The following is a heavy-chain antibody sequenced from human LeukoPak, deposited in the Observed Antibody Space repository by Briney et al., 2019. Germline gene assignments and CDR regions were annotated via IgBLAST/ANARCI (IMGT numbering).Heavy chain of an antibody. J-gene: IGHJ4*02. CDR1: RFTFSSYW. V-gene: IGHV3-7*01. Sequence: GGSLRLSCAASRFTFSSYWMSWVRPAPGKGREWVANIKQDGTEKYYVDSVKGRFTISRDNAKNSLYLQMNSLRAEDTAVYYCARDGSVSWDFGYWGQGTLVTVSS. CDR2: IKQDGTEK. D-gene: IGHD1-26*01. CDR3: ARDGSVSWDFGY.